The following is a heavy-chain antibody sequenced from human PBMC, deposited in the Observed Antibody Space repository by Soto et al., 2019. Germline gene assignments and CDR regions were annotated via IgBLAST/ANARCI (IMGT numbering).Heavy chain of an antibody. V-gene: IGHV4-34*01. CDR2: LYQGLSI. CDR3: ARVRYSYGYYYFDY. CDR1: SGSFSGYY. D-gene: IGHD5-18*01. J-gene: IGHJ4*02. Sequence: PSETLSLTCAVYSGSFSGYYWSWIRQPPGKGLEWIGELYQGLSIIYNPSLESRVTISGDSSKNQFSLKLRSVTAADTAVYYCARVRYSYGYYYFDYWGQGTLVTVSS.